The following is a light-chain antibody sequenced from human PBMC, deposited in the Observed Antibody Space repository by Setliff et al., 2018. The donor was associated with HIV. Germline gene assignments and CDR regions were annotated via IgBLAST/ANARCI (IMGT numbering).Light chain of an antibody. Sequence: SVLTQPPSASGTPGQRVTISCSGSSSNIGSNTVNWYQQLPGTAPKLLIYMNDQRPSGVPDRFTGSKSGTSGSLAISGLQSEDEADDYCAAWHDSLNRYVFGTGTKVTVL. J-gene: IGLJ1*01. CDR2: MND. V-gene: IGLV1-44*01. CDR3: AAWHDSLNRYV. CDR1: SSNIGSNT.